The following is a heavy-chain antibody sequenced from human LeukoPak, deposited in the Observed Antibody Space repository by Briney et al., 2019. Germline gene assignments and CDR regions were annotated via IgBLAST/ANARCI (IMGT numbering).Heavy chain of an antibody. V-gene: IGHV3-9*01. J-gene: IGHJ4*02. CDR3: AKDIVGYSGYSFDY. D-gene: IGHD5-12*01. CDR1: GFTFDDYG. Sequence: PGGSLRLSCAASGFTFDDYGMSWVRQAPGKGLEWVSGISWNSGSIGYADSVKGRFTISRDNAKNSLYLQMNSLRAEDTALYYCAKDIVGYSGYSFDYWGQGTLVTVSS. CDR2: ISWNSGSI.